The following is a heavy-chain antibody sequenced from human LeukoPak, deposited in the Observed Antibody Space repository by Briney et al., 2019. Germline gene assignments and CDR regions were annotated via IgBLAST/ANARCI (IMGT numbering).Heavy chain of an antibody. CDR2: ISGSGGST. CDR1: GFTFSSYA. V-gene: IGHV3-23*01. D-gene: IGHD6-25*01. Sequence: PGGSLRLSCAASGFTFSSYAMSWVRQAPGKGLEWVPAISGSGGSTYYADSVKGRFTISRDNSKNTLYLQMNSLRAEDTAVYYCANSGGVQRDDAYWGQGTLVTVSS. J-gene: IGHJ4*02. CDR3: ANSGGVQRDDAY.